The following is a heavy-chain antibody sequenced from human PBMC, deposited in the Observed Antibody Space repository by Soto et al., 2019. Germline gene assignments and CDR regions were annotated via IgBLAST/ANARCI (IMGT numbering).Heavy chain of an antibody. CDR1: GFTFSSYA. D-gene: IGHD3-22*01. J-gene: IGHJ4*02. CDR3: AKNPGYYYDSTGYHFDY. V-gene: IGHV3-23*01. CDR2: ISASGGSA. Sequence: GGSLRLSCAASGFTFSSYAMSWVRQAPGKGLEWVSAISASGGSADYADSVKGRFTISRDNSKNTLYLQMNSLRAEDTAVYYCAKNPGYYYDSTGYHFDYWGQGTLVTVSS.